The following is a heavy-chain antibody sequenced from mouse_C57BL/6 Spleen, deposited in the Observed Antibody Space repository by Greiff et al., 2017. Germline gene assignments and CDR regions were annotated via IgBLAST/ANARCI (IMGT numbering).Heavy chain of an antibody. CDR1: GYAFPNYL. CDR2: INPGSGGT. J-gene: IGHJ4*01. Sequence: QVQLQQSGAELLRPGTSVEVSCKASGYAFPNYLIEWVKPRTGQGLEWIGVINPGSGGTNYNEKFKGKATLTADKSSSTAYMQLSSLTSADSAVYFCARYTIVTPFYPMDYWGQGTSATVSS. V-gene: IGHV1-54*01. CDR3: ARYTIVTPFYPMDY. D-gene: IGHD2-5*01.